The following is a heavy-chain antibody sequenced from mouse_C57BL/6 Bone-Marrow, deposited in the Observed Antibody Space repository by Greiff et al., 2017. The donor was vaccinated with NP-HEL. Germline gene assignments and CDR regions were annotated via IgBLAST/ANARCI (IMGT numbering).Heavy chain of an antibody. D-gene: IGHD1-1*01. CDR2: IYPGSGNT. Sequence: QVQLQQSGAELVRPGASVKLSCKASGYTFTDYYINWVKQRPGQGLEWIARIYPGSGNTYYNEKFTGKATLTAEKSSSTAYMQLSSLTSEDSAVYFCARYYYGSSYDMDYWGQGTSVTVSS. CDR3: ARYYYGSSYDMDY. V-gene: IGHV1-76*01. CDR1: GYTFTDYY. J-gene: IGHJ4*01.